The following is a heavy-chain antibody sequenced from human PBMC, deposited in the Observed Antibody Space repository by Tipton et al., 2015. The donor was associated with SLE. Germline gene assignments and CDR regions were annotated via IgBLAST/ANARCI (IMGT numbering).Heavy chain of an antibody. J-gene: IGHJ4*02. V-gene: IGHV4-30-2*01. D-gene: IGHD4-17*01. CDR2: IHHGGTT. CDR3: ARLYGDYGLDY. Sequence: LRLSCAVSGDSLSSGPYSWSWIRQPPGKGLEWVGYIHHGGTTFYNPSLKSRVAISIDKSKSQFSLKMSSVTAADTAVYYCARLYGDYGLDYWGQGTLVIVSS. CDR1: GDSLSSGPYS.